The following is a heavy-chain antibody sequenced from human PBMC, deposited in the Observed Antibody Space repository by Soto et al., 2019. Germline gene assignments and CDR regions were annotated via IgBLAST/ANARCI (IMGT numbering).Heavy chain of an antibody. J-gene: IGHJ4*02. Sequence: QARLVQSGAEVKKPGASVKVSCKASGYTFSSYGVSWVRQAPGQGLEWMGWISADNGNTKYAQKFQGRVTMTTATSTRTAYMELRSLKSDHTAVYYCARVAPRFLEGLLFVCWGQRTLFTLSS. CDR3: ARVAPRFLEGLLFVC. CDR2: ISADNGNT. CDR1: GYTFSSYG. D-gene: IGHD3-3*01. V-gene: IGHV1-18*01.